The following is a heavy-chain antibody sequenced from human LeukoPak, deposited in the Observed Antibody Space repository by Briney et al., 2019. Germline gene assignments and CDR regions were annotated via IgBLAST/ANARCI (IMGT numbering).Heavy chain of an antibody. CDR2: TYYRSKWYN. D-gene: IGHD6-19*01. J-gene: IGHJ5*02. CDR3: ARVLYSSGPKGTFDP. V-gene: IGHV6-1*01. CDR1: GDSVSSNSAA. Sequence: SQTLSLTCAISGDSVSSNSAAWNWIRQSPSRGLEWLGRTYYRSKWYNDYAVSVKSRITINPDTSKNQFSLQLNSVTPEDTAVYYCARVLYSSGPKGTFDPWGQGALVTVSS.